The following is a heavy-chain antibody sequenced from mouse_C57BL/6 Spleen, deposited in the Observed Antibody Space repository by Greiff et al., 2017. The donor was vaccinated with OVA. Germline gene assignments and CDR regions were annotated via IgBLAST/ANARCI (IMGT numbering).Heavy chain of an antibody. J-gene: IGHJ2*01. CDR3: ARFDCDYDFDY. CDR2: INPSSGCP. V-gene: IGHV1-7*01. Sequence: VQLQQSGAELAKPGASVKLSCKASGYTFTSYWMHWVKQRPGQGLEWIGYINPSSGCPTYNPNFKDKATFPADKSSSTAYMQLSSMTYEDAAGYYCARFDCDYDFDYWGQGTTLTVSS. D-gene: IGHD2-4*01. CDR1: GYTFTSYW.